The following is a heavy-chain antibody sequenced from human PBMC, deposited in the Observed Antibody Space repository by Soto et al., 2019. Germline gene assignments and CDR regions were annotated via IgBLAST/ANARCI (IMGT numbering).Heavy chain of an antibody. Sequence: LILSCAASGFTFSSYAMSWVRQAPGKGLEWVSAISGSGGSTYYADSVKGRFTISRDNSKNTLYLQMNSLRAEDTAVYYCARDASYYRPGSGYYPYSNAMDGWGQGTEVPV. D-gene: IGHD3-3*01. J-gene: IGHJ6*01. CDR1: GFTFSSYA. V-gene: IGHV3-23*01. CDR2: ISGSGGST. CDR3: ARDASYYRPGSGYYPYSNAMDG.